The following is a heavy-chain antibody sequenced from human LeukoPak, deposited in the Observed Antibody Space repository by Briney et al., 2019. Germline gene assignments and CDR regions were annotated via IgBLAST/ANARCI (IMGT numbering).Heavy chain of an antibody. CDR3: ATATQPRGYFLH. J-gene: IGHJ1*01. D-gene: IGHD2-2*01. CDR2: ISVNNGGT. Sequence: ASVKASCKASGYTLTTYSLAWVRQAPGQSLEWMGWISVNNGGTNYAQSFQDRVTLTRDTSTNTAYLELRSLRSDDTAIIYCATATQPRGYFLHWGQGTLVTVSS. CDR1: GYTLTTYS. V-gene: IGHV1-18*01.